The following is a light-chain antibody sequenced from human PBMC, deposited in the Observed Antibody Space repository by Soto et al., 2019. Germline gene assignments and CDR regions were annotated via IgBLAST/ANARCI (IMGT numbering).Light chain of an antibody. J-gene: IGKJ3*01. Sequence: DIVMTQSPDSLAVSLGETATINCKSNQSVLYSSNNKNYLTWYQQKPGQPPKLLIYWASTRESGVPDRFSGSGSGTDFTLTISSLQAEDVAVYYCQQYYSPPFTFGPGTKVDIK. V-gene: IGKV4-1*01. CDR3: QQYYSPPFT. CDR2: WAS. CDR1: QSVLYSSNNKNY.